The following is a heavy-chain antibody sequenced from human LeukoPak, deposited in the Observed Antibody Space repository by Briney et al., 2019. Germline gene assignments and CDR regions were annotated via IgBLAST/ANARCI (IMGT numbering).Heavy chain of an antibody. J-gene: IGHJ4*02. CDR1: GGTFSSYA. CDR2: IIPIFGTA. CDR3: ARCAYYYDSSGYYYLSFDY. V-gene: IGHV1-69*13. D-gene: IGHD3-22*01. Sequence: ASVKVSCKASGGTFSSYAISWVRQAPGQGLEWMGGIIPIFGTANYAQKFQGRVTITADESTSTAYMELSSLRSGDTAVYYCARCAYYYDSSGYYYLSFDYWGQGTLVTVSS.